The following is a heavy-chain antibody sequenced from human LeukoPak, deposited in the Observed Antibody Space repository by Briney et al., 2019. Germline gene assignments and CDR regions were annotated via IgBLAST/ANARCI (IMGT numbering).Heavy chain of an antibody. Sequence: PSETLSLTCTVSGYSISSGYYWGWIRQPPGKGLEWIGSIYHSGSTYYNPSLKSRVTISVDTSKNQFSLKLTSVTAADTAVYYCASGLVGFDNWGQGSLVTVSS. CDR2: IYHSGST. J-gene: IGHJ4*02. CDR1: GYSISSGYY. V-gene: IGHV4-38-2*02. D-gene: IGHD3/OR15-3a*01. CDR3: ASGLVGFDN.